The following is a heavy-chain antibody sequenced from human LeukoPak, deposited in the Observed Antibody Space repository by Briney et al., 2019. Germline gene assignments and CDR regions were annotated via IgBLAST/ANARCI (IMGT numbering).Heavy chain of an antibody. Sequence: GASVKVSCKASGYTFTSYAMNWVRQAPGQGLEWMGWINTNTGNPTYAQGFTGRFVFSLDTSVSTAYLQISSLKAEDTAVYYCARVRRGYSYGQPIDNWFDPWGQGTLVTVSS. D-gene: IGHD5-18*01. J-gene: IGHJ5*02. CDR1: GYTFTSYA. CDR2: INTNTGNP. V-gene: IGHV7-4-1*02. CDR3: ARVRRGYSYGQPIDNWFDP.